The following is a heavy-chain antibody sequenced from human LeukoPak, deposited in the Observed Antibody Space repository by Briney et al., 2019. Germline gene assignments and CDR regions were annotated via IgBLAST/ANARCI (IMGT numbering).Heavy chain of an antibody. CDR1: GFTFSNAW. Sequence: GGSLRLSCAASGFTFSNAWMSWVRQAPGKGLEWVGRIKSKTDGGTTDYAAPVKGRFTISRDDSKNTLYLQMNSLKTEDTAVYYCNRIAVAGPNDDYWGQGTLVTVSS. J-gene: IGHJ4*02. D-gene: IGHD6-19*01. CDR3: NRIAVAGPNDDY. V-gene: IGHV3-15*01. CDR2: IKSKTDGGTT.